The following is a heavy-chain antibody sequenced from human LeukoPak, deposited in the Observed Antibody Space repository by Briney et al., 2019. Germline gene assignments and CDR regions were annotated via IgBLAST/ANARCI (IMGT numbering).Heavy chain of an antibody. Sequence: GESLKISCKGSGYSFTSYWIGWVRQMPGKGLEWMGIIYPGDSDTRYSPSFQGQVTISADKSISTAYLRWSSLKASDTAIYFCARLEWNDRPPYYYDGMDVWGQGTTVTVSS. V-gene: IGHV5-51*01. CDR3: ARLEWNDRPPYYYDGMDV. CDR2: IYPGDSDT. J-gene: IGHJ6*02. D-gene: IGHD1-1*01. CDR1: GYSFTSYW.